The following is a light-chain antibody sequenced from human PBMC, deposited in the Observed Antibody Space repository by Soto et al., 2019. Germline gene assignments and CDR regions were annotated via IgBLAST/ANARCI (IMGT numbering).Light chain of an antibody. J-gene: IGLJ2*01. CDR2: DVS. V-gene: IGLV2-14*01. CDR3: SSSTSSSTVV. Sequence: QSALTQPASVSGSPGQSITISCTGTSSDVGGYNYVSWYQQHPGKAPKLMIYDVSNRPSGVSNRFSGSKSGNTASLTISWLQAEDEADYYCSSSTSSSTVVFGGGTKLTVL. CDR1: SSDVGGYNY.